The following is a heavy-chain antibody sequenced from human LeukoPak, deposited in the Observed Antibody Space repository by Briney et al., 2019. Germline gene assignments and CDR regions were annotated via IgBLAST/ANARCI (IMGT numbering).Heavy chain of an antibody. CDR3: ASVDYGGPSASGY. D-gene: IGHD4-23*01. CDR1: GYTFTSYY. Sequence: ASVKVSCKASGYTFTSYYMHWVRQAPGQGLEVMGIINPSGGSTSYAQKFQGRVTMPRDTSTSTLYMELSSLRSEDTAVYYCASVDYGGPSASGYWGQGTLVTVSS. V-gene: IGHV1-46*01. J-gene: IGHJ4*02. CDR2: INPSGGST.